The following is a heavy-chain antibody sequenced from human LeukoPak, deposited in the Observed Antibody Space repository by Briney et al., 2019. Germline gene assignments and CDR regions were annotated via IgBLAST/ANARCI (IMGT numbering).Heavy chain of an antibody. J-gene: IGHJ4*02. V-gene: IGHV4-39*01. D-gene: IGHD2-15*01. Sequence: SETLSLTCTASGGSIRSSGYYWGWIRQPPGKGLEWIGSIYYSGNTYYSPSLKSRVTLSVDTSKNQFSLKLSSVTAADTAVYYCARHCSGGSCYSDFDYWGQGTLVTVSS. CDR3: ARHCSGGSCYSDFDY. CDR1: GGSIRSSGYY. CDR2: IYYSGNT.